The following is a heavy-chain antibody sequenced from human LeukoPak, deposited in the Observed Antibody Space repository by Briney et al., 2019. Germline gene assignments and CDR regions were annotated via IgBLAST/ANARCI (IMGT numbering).Heavy chain of an antibody. D-gene: IGHD4-11*01. J-gene: IGHJ4*02. CDR2: IYGGGIT. CDR1: GFTFSSYW. Sequence: GGSLRLSCAASGFTFSSYWMSWVRQAPGKGLEWVSIIYGGGITYYVDSVKGRFTISRDDSKNMLYLQMASLRVEDTAMYYCTRDSTTFRFGYWGQGALVTVSS. CDR3: TRDSTTFRFGY. V-gene: IGHV3-53*01.